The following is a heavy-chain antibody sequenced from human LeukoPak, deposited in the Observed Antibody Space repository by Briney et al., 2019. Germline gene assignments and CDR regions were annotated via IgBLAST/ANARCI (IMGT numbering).Heavy chain of an antibody. J-gene: IGHJ2*01. CDR2: IGAGTGAVP. V-gene: IGHV3-23*01. D-gene: IGHD5-24*01. Sequence: PGGSLSLSCAASGFTFSNCPMTWLRQAPGKGLEWVSAIGAGTGAVPIYAVSVQGRLSIFIDNSKNTLYLQMNSLRAEDTAIYYCAKTIPYWYFDLWGHGTLVTVSS. CDR1: GFTFSNCP. CDR3: AKTIPYWYFDL.